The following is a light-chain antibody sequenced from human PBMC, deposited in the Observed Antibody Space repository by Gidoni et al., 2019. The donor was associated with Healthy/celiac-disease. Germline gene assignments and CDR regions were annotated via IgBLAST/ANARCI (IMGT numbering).Light chain of an antibody. J-gene: IGKJ4*01. V-gene: IGKV3-20*01. Sequence: EFVLTQSPGTLSLSPGERATLSCRASQSVSSSYLAWYQQTPGQAPRLLIYGASSRATGIPDRFSGSGSGTDFTLTISRLEPEEFAVYYWQQYGSSALTFGGGTKVEIK. CDR1: QSVSSSY. CDR2: GAS. CDR3: QQYGSSALT.